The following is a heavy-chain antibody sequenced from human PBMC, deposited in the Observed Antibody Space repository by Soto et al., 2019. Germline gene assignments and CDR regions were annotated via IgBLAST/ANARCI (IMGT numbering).Heavy chain of an antibody. CDR3: ARGTRLPPAMVSYYFDY. D-gene: IGHD5-18*01. Sequence: SETLSLTCAVYGGSFSGYYWSWIRQPPGKGLEWIGEINHSGSTNYNPSLKRRVTISVDTSKNQFSLKLSSVTAADTAVYYCARGTRLPPAMVSYYFDYWGQGTLVTVSS. CDR2: INHSGST. V-gene: IGHV4-34*01. CDR1: GGSFSGYY. J-gene: IGHJ4*02.